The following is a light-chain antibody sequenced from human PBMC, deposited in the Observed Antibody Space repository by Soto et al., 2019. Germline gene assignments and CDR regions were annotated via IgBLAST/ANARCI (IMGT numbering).Light chain of an antibody. Sequence: QSVLTQPASVSGSPGQSITISCTGSSSDVGGYNYVSWYQQNPGKAPKLMIYEVSNRPSGVSNRFSGSKSGNTASLTISGLQAEDEADYCCSSYTSSSTYVFGTGTKLTVL. CDR3: SSYTSSSTYV. J-gene: IGLJ1*01. CDR2: EVS. CDR1: SSDVGGYNY. V-gene: IGLV2-14*01.